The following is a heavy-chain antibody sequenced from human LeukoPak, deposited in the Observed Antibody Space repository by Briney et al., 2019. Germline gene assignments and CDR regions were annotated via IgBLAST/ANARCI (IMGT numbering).Heavy chain of an antibody. CDR3: ARDSYSSGSLDH. Sequence: GGSLRLSCAASGFTFSSYAMHWVRQAPGKGLEWVAVISYDGSNKYYADSVKGRFTISRDNSKNTLYLQMNSLRAEDTAVYYCARDSYSSGSLDHWGQGTLVTVSS. V-gene: IGHV3-30-3*01. D-gene: IGHD6-19*01. J-gene: IGHJ4*02. CDR2: ISYDGSNK. CDR1: GFTFSSYA.